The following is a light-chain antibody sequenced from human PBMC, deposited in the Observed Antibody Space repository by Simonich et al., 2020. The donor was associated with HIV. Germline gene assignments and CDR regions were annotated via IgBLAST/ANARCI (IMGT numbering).Light chain of an antibody. Sequence: TPYSQNSPRCKSQYSLYQKKPGKAHRHHIYSNATIATGNPARFSGSESGTEFTLTISSLQSEDFAVYYCQQYNNWPPYTFGQGTKLEIK. V-gene: IGKV3-15*01. CDR3: QQYNNWPPYT. J-gene: IGKJ2*01. CDR2: SNA. CDR1: PRCKSQ.